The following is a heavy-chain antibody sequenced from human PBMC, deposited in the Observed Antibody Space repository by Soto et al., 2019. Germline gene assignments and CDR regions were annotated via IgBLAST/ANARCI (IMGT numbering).Heavy chain of an antibody. J-gene: IGHJ6*02. Sequence: HPGGSLRLSCSASGFTFSTYAMHWVRQAPGKGLEYVSAISSNGGSTYYGDSVKGRFTISRDNSKNTLYLQMSSLRGEDTAVYFCVRDPSGEWLQSTYYYGMDVWGQGTTVTVSS. CDR2: ISSNGGST. CDR3: VRDPSGEWLQSTYYYGMDV. CDR1: GFTFSTYA. V-gene: IGHV3-64D*06. D-gene: IGHD4-4*01.